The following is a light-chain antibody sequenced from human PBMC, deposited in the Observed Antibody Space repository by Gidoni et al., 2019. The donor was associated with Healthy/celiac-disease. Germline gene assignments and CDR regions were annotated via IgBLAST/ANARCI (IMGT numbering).Light chain of an antibody. Sequence: DMVMTQFPLSLPVTPGEPASISCRSSQSLLHSNGYNYLDWYLQKPGQSPQLLIYLGSNRASGVPDRCSGSGSGADFTLKISRVGAEDVGVYYCMQALQTPPTFGGGTKVEIK. CDR1: QSLLHSNGYNY. V-gene: IGKV2-28*01. CDR2: LGS. CDR3: MQALQTPPT. J-gene: IGKJ4*01.